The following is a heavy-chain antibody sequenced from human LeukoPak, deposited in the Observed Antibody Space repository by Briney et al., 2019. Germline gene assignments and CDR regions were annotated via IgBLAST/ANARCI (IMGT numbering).Heavy chain of an antibody. J-gene: IGHJ4*02. CDR2: IYYSGST. CDR3: TSTVVTRIVDY. D-gene: IGHD4-23*01. V-gene: IGHV4-59*01. Sequence: SETLSLTCTVSSGSISSYYWSWIRQPPGKGLEWIGYIYYSGSTNYNLSLKSRVTISVDTSKNQFSLKLSSVTAADTAVYYCTSTVVTRIVDYWGQGTLVTVSS. CDR1: SGSISSYY.